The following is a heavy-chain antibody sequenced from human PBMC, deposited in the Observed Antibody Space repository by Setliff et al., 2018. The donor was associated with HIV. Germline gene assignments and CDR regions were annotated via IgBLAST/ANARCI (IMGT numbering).Heavy chain of an antibody. CDR2: IYTSGST. CDR3: ARDGYTNGYGYYYFYMDV. Sequence: KPSETLSLTCTVSGGSISSYYWSWIRQPPGKGLEWIGYIYTSGSTNYNPSLKSRVTISVDTSKNQFSLKLSSVTAADTAVYFCARDGYTNGYGYYYFYMDVWGKGTTVTVSS. CDR1: GGSISSYY. J-gene: IGHJ6*03. V-gene: IGHV4-4*08. D-gene: IGHD5-18*01.